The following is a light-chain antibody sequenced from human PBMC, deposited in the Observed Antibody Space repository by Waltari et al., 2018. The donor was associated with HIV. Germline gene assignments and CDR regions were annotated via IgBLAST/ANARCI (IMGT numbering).Light chain of an antibody. CDR2: QDI. V-gene: IGLV3-1*01. Sequence: SYELTQPPSVSVSPGQTASITCSVDELGAKYACWYQQKPGQPPVLVIYQDIKRPSGVSERFSGSNSGNTATLTISGTQTMDEADYYCQAWDSTTAGEFGGGTKLTVL. CDR3: QAWDSTTAGE. J-gene: IGLJ2*01. CDR1: ELGAKY.